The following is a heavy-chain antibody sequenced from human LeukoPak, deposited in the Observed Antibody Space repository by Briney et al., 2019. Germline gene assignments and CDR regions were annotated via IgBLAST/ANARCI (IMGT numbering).Heavy chain of an antibody. D-gene: IGHD6-19*01. CDR1: GFSFKNYG. V-gene: IGHV3-30*02. Sequence: GRSLRLSCSASGFSFKNYGMHWVRQAPGKGLEWVAFTWHDGSNKFYADSVKGRFTISRDNSKNTLYLQMNSLRPEDTAVYYCAKGGYSSLMDVWGKGTTVTVSS. CDR2: TWHDGSNK. CDR3: AKGGYSSLMDV. J-gene: IGHJ6*03.